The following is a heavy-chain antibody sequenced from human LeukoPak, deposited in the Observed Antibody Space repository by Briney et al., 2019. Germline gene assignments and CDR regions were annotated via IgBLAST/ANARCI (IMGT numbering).Heavy chain of an antibody. CDR2: IYYSVST. V-gene: IGHV4-39*07. Sequence: SETLSLTCTVSGGSISSSSYYWGWIRQPPGKGLEWIGSIYYSVSTYYNPSLKSRVTISVDTSKNQFSLKLSSVTAADTAVYYCARRPSFYGSGRVRGYYYMDVWGKGTTVTISS. CDR3: ARRPSFYGSGRVRGYYYMDV. CDR1: GGSISSSSYY. D-gene: IGHD3-10*01. J-gene: IGHJ6*03.